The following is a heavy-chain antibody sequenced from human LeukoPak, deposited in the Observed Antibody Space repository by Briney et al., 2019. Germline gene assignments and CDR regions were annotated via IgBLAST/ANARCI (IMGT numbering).Heavy chain of an antibody. CDR3: ARSIGLTGGGVDV. Sequence: PGGSLRLSCAASGFTFSDYNMNWVRQAPGKGLEWVSYITNGGSTIHHADSVKGRFTISRDNAKKTLYLQMNSLRAEDTAVYYCARSIGLTGGGVDVWGQGTKVTVSS. D-gene: IGHD3-9*01. CDR1: GFTFSDYN. CDR2: ITNGGSTI. J-gene: IGHJ6*02. V-gene: IGHV3-11*01.